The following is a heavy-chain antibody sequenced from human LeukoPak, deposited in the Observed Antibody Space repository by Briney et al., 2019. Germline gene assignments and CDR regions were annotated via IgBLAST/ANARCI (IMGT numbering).Heavy chain of an antibody. Sequence: GGSLRLSCAASGFTVSSNYMSWVRQAPGKGLEWVSVICSGGSTYYADSVKGRFTISRDNSKNTLYLQMNSLRAEDTAVYYCASARYSSGWHYYYYYYMDVWGKGTTVTVSS. V-gene: IGHV3-53*01. CDR2: ICSGGST. J-gene: IGHJ6*03. D-gene: IGHD6-19*01. CDR1: GFTVSSNY. CDR3: ASARYSSGWHYYYYYYMDV.